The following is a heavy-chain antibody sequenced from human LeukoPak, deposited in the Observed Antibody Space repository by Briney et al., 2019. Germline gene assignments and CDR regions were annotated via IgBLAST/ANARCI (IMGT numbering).Heavy chain of an antibody. J-gene: IGHJ4*02. D-gene: IGHD4-11*01. CDR1: GFIFSSYS. Sequence: GGSLRLSCAASGFIFSSYSMNWVRQAPGKGLEWVSSISSSGSYIYYADSVKGRFTISRDNAKNSLYLQMNSLRAEDTAVYYCARVYHDYSNGIGYFDYWGQGTLVTVSS. CDR3: ARVYHDYSNGIGYFDY. CDR2: ISSSGSYI. V-gene: IGHV3-21*01.